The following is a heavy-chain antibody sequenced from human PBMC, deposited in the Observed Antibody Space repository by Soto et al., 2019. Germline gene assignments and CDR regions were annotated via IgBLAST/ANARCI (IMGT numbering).Heavy chain of an antibody. J-gene: IGHJ5*02. Sequence: QVQLQESGPGLVKPSQTLSLTCTVSGGYISSGGYYWSWIRQHPGKSLEWIGYVYCSGSNYYNPSLKNRVTISVDTSKNQFSLTLSSVTAADTAVYYCARAGGYCSSTSCHEGYWFDPWGQGTLVTVSS. CDR1: GGYISSGGYY. D-gene: IGHD2-2*01. CDR3: ARAGGYCSSTSCHEGYWFDP. V-gene: IGHV4-31*03. CDR2: VYCSGSN.